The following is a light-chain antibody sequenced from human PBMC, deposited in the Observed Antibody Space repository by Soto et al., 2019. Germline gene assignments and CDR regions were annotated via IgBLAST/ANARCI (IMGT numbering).Light chain of an antibody. J-gene: IGKJ5*01. Sequence: EIVLTQSPATLSLSPGEGATLSCRASQSISNYLAWYQQRPGQAPRLLIYEASNRVTGTPIRFSGSGSGTDLTLTISSLEPEDFAVYYCQQRSNWPPTFGQGTRLEIK. CDR1: QSISNY. CDR3: QQRSNWPPT. CDR2: EAS. V-gene: IGKV3-11*01.